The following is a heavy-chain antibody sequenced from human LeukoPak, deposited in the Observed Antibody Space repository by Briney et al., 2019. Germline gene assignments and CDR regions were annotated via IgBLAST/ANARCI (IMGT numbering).Heavy chain of an antibody. CDR2: IKQDGSEK. J-gene: IGHJ4*02. V-gene: IGHV3-7*01. CDR3: ARGLQWPAY. D-gene: IGHD4-11*01. Sequence: GGSLRLSCAASGFTFSSFWMNWVRQAPGKGLEWVANIKQDGSEKYYVDPVRGRFSISRDNAKTSLYLQMNSLRAEDTAIYYCARGLQWPAYWGQGTLATVSS. CDR1: GFTFSSFW.